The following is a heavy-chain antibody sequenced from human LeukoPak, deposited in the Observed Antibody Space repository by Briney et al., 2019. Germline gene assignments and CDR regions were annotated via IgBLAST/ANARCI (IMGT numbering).Heavy chain of an antibody. D-gene: IGHD3-10*01. CDR3: ARSSITMVRGVHYGMDV. CDR2: IGTAGDT. J-gene: IGHJ6*02. CDR1: GFTFSSYD. V-gene: IGHV3-13*01. Sequence: GGSLRLSCAASGFTFSSYDMHWVRQATGKGLEWVSAIGTAGDTYYPGSVKGRFTISRENAKNSLYLQMNSLRAGDTVVYYCARSSITMVRGVHYGMDVWGQGTTVTVSS.